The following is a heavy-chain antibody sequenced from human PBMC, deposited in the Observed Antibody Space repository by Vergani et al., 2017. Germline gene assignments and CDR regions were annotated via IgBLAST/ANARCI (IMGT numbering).Heavy chain of an antibody. CDR3: ARDRGIQLWYPFDY. CDR1: GGSFSGYY. J-gene: IGHJ4*02. CDR2: INHSGST. V-gene: IGHV4-34*01. D-gene: IGHD5-18*01. Sequence: QVQLQQWGAGLLKPSETLSLTCAVYGGSFSGYYWSWIRQPPGKGLEWIGEINHSGSTNYNPSLKSRVTISVDTSKNQFSLKLRSVTAADTAVYYCARDRGIQLWYPFDYWGQGTLVTVSS.